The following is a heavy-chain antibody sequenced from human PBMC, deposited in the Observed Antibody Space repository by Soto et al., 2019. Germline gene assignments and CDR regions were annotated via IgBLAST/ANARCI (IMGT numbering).Heavy chain of an antibody. CDR3: ARAGDDRDGGGYYYFDY. CDR2: INYSGST. Sequence: QVQLQESGPGLVKPSQTLSLTCTVSGGSIGSGSYYWSWIRQHPGKGLEWIGYINYSGSTFCIPTLSGGVPTSMDASTNQFSLKLGSVTAAATAVYYGARAGDDRDGGGYYYFDYWGQGTLVTVSS. J-gene: IGHJ4*02. V-gene: IGHV4-31*03. CDR1: GGSIGSGSYY. D-gene: IGHD3-22*01.